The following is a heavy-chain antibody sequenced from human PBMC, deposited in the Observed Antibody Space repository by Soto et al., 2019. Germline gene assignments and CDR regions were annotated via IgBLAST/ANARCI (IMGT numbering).Heavy chain of an antibody. V-gene: IGHV1-69*13. J-gene: IGHJ4*02. CDR2: IIPFFGTA. CDR1: GGTFSTFG. Sequence: SVKVSCKTSGGTFSTFGISWVRQAPGQGLEWMGGIIPFFGTAEYSQKFEDRITITADESTNTVYMDLRSLTSEDTAIYYCARTAPMDAGDKYYYDFWGQGTLVTVSS. D-gene: IGHD3-16*01. CDR3: ARTAPMDAGDKYYYDF.